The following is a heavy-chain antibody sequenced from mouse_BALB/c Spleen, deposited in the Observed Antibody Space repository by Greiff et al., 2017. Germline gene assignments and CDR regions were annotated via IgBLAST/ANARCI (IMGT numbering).Heavy chain of an antibody. Sequence: VKLVDSGAELVRPGVSVKISCKGSGYTFTDYAMHWVKQSHAKSLEWIGVISTYYGDASYNQKFKGKATMTVDKSSSTAYMELARLTSEDSAIDYCARAQYGNYGFAYWGQGTLVTVSA. CDR1: GYTFTDYA. CDR3: ARAQYGNYGFAY. J-gene: IGHJ3*01. CDR2: ISTYYGDA. D-gene: IGHD2-10*02. V-gene: IGHV1S137*01.